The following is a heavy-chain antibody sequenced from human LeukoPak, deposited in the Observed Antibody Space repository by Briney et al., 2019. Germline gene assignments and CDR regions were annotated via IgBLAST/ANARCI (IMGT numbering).Heavy chain of an antibody. CDR1: GFTFSSYE. V-gene: IGHV3-48*03. Sequence: GGSLRLSCAASGFTFSSYEMNWVRQAPGKGLEWVSYISSSGSTIYYADSVKGRFTISRDNAKNSLYLQMNSLRAEDTAVYYCARGSDIVVVVAAISVYYFDYWGQGTLVTVSS. J-gene: IGHJ4*02. CDR3: ARGSDIVVVVAAISVYYFDY. CDR2: ISSSGSTI. D-gene: IGHD2-15*01.